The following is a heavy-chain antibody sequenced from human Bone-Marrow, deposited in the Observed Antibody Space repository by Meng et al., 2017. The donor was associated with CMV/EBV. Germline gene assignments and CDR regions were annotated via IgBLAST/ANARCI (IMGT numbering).Heavy chain of an antibody. Sequence: GESLKISCAASGFTFSSYAMSWVRQAPGKGLEWVSSISRGAVGTFYADSVKGRFTLSRYNSKNTLYLQMNSLRAEDTAVYYCAKVYSNYLIYFDYWGQGTLVTVSS. V-gene: IGHV3-23*01. CDR2: ISRGAVGT. CDR3: AKVYSNYLIYFDY. J-gene: IGHJ4*02. CDR1: GFTFSSYA. D-gene: IGHD4-11*01.